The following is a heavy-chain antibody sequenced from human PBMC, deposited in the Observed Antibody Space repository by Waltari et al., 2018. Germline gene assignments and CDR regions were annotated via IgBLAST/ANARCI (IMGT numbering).Heavy chain of an antibody. J-gene: IGHJ3*02. Sequence: QVQLVQSGAEVKKPGASVKVSCKVSGYTLTELSMHWVRQAPGKGLEWMGGVDPEDGETIYAQKFQGRVTMTEDTSTDPAYMELSSLRSEDTAVYYCATDLKAVAHDAFDIWGQGTMVTVSS. CDR1: GYTLTELS. CDR3: ATDLKAVAHDAFDI. D-gene: IGHD6-19*01. V-gene: IGHV1-24*01. CDR2: VDPEDGET.